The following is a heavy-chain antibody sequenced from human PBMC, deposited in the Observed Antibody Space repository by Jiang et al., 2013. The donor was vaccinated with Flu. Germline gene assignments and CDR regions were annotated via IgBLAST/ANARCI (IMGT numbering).Heavy chain of an antibody. V-gene: IGHV4-39*01. J-gene: IGHJ6*02. CDR3: ARLVPYYYYGMDV. CDR2: IYYSGST. CDR1: GGSISSSSYY. Sequence: LLKPSETLSLTCTVSGGSISSSSYYWGWIRQPPGKGLEWIGSIYYSGSTYYNPSLKSRVTISVDTSKNQFSLKLSSVTAADTAVYYCARLVPYYYYGMDVWGQGTTVTVSS.